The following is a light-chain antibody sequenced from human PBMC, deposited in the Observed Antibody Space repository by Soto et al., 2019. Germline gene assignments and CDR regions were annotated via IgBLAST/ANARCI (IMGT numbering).Light chain of an antibody. J-gene: IGLJ1*01. CDR2: EVS. Sequence: QSALTQPASVSGSPGQSITISCTGTSSDVGGYNYVSWYQQHPGKAPKLMIYEVSNRPSGVANRFSGSKSGNTASLTISVLPAEDEADYYRSSYTSLSTNVFGTGTKLTVL. CDR1: SSDVGGYNY. CDR3: SSYTSLSTNV. V-gene: IGLV2-14*01.